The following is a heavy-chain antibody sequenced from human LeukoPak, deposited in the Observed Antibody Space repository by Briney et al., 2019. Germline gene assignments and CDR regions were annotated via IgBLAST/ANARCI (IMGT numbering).Heavy chain of an antibody. V-gene: IGHV4-39*07. D-gene: IGHD1-26*01. Sequence: SETLSLTCTVSGGSISSSSYYWGWIRQPPGKGLEWIGSIYYSGSTYYNPSLKSRATISVDTSKNQFSLKLRSVTAADTAVYYCAGGSPGYFDYWGQGTLVTVSS. CDR1: GGSISSSSYY. CDR3: AGGSPGYFDY. J-gene: IGHJ4*02. CDR2: IYYSGST.